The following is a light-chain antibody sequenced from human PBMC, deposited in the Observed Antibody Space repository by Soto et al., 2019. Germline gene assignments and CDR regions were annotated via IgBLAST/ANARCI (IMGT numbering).Light chain of an antibody. V-gene: IGLV2-14*01. CDR1: SSDIGGYDY. CDR2: DVN. CDR3: PSYASGSSHVV. J-gene: IGLJ2*01. Sequence: QSALTQPASVSGSPGQSITLSCTGTSSDIGGYDYVSWYQRHPGKAPKLIIYDVNNRPSGVSNRFSGPKSGNTASLTISGLLAEDEADYYCPSYASGSSHVVFGGGIQLTVL.